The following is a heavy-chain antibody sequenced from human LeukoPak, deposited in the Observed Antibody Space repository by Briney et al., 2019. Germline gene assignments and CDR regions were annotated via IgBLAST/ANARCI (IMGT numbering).Heavy chain of an antibody. J-gene: IGHJ3*02. D-gene: IGHD3-9*01. V-gene: IGHV4-39*01. CDR1: GGSISSSNHY. CDR3: ARGRGVSGLRYFDWLLRDAFDI. Sequence: SETLSLTCSVSGGSISSSNHYWGWIRQPPGKGLEWIGSIYYSGSTYYNPSLKSRVTISVDTSKNQFSLKLSSVTAADTAVYYCARGRGVSGLRYFDWLLRDAFDIWGQGTMVTVSS. CDR2: IYYSGST.